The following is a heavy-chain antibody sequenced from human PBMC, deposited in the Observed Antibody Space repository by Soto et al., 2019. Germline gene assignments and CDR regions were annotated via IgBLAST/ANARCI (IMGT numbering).Heavy chain of an antibody. CDR3: AKERQWLEKYFDY. CDR1: GFTFSSYG. V-gene: IGHV3-30*18. Sequence: VQLVESGGGVVQPGRSLRLSCAASGFTFSSYGMHWVRQAPGKGLEWVAVISYDGSNKYYADSVKGRFTISRDNSKNTLYLQMNSLRAEDTAVYYCAKERQWLEKYFDYWGQGTLVTVSS. CDR2: ISYDGSNK. J-gene: IGHJ4*02. D-gene: IGHD6-19*01.